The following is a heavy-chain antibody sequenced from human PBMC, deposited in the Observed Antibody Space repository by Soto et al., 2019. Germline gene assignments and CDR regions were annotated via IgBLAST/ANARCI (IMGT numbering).Heavy chain of an antibody. CDR2: INHSGST. Sequence: KPSETLSLTCAVYGGSFSGYYWSWIRQPPGKGLEWIGEINHSGSTNYNPSLKSRVTISVDTSKNQFSLKLSSVTAADTAVYYCARGVVAATNFDYWGQGTRVTV. J-gene: IGHJ4*02. CDR1: GGSFSGYY. CDR3: ARGVVAATNFDY. V-gene: IGHV4-34*01. D-gene: IGHD2-15*01.